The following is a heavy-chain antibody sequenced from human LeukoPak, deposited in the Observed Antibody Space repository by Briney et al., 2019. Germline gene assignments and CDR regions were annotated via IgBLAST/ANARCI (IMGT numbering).Heavy chain of an antibody. V-gene: IGHV1-69*05. J-gene: IGHJ5*02. CDR2: IIPIFGTA. CDR1: GGAFSSYA. CDR3: ARGPYSSSPTNWFDP. D-gene: IGHD6-6*01. Sequence: GSSVKVSCKASGGAFSSYAISWVRQAPGQGLEWMGGIIPIFGTANYAQKFQGRVTITTDESTSTAHMELSSLRSEDTAVYYCARGPYSSSPTNWFDPWGQGTLVTVSS.